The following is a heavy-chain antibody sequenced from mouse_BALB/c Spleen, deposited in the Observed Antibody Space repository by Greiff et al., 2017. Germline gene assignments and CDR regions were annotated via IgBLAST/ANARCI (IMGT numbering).Heavy chain of an antibody. D-gene: IGHD2-10*02. CDR3: ARHRYGNYEYYFDY. J-gene: IGHJ2*01. Sequence: EVMLVESGGGLVKPGGSLKLSCAASGFTFSSYAMSWVRQTPEKRLEWVATISSGGSYTYYPDSVKGRFTISRDNAKNTLYLQMSSLKSEDTAMYYCARHRYGNYEYYFDYWGQGTTLTVSS. CDR2: ISSGGSYT. V-gene: IGHV5-9-3*01. CDR1: GFTFSSYA.